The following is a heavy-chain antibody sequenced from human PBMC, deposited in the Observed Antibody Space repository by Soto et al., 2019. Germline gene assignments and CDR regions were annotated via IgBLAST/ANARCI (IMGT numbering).Heavy chain of an antibody. Sequence: QLQLQESGPGLVKPSETLSLTCTVSGGSISSSSYYWGWIRPPPGKGLEWIGSIYYSGSTYYNPSLKSRVTISVDTSNTQFSLKLSSVTAADTAVYYCARHSVLAAADFDYWGQGTLVTVSS. CDR2: IYYSGST. V-gene: IGHV4-39*01. CDR3: ARHSVLAAADFDY. D-gene: IGHD2-15*01. CDR1: GGSISSSSYY. J-gene: IGHJ4*02.